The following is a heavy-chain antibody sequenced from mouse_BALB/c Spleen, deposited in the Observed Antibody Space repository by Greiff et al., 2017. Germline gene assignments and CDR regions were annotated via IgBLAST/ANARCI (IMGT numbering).Heavy chain of an antibody. Sequence: ESGPGLVKPSQSLSLTCSVTGYSITSGYYWNWIRQFPGNKLEWMGYISYDGSNNYNPSLKNRISITRDTSKNQFFLKLNSVTTEDTATYYCARKGIYEAWFAYWGQGTLVTVSA. CDR1: GYSITSGYY. CDR2: ISYDGSN. J-gene: IGHJ3*01. CDR3: ARKGIYEAWFAY. V-gene: IGHV3-6*02. D-gene: IGHD1-3*01.